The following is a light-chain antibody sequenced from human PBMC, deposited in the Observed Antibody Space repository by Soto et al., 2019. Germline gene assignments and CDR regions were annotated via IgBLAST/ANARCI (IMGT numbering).Light chain of an antibody. CDR1: QTISSW. V-gene: IGKV1-5*03. CDR2: KAS. CDR3: QHYNSYSEA. J-gene: IGKJ1*01. Sequence: DIQMTQSPSSVSASVGDRVTMTCRASQTISSWLAWYQQKPGKAPKLLIYKASTLKSGVPSRFSGSGSGTEFTLTISSLQPDDFATYYCQHYNSYSEAFGQGTTGDIK.